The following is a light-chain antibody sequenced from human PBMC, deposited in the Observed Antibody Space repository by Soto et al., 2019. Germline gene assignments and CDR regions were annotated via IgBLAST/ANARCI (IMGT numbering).Light chain of an antibody. CDR3: GTWDSSLSAGV. J-gene: IGLJ2*01. CDR1: TSNLGNNY. CDR2: DNN. Sequence: QSVLTQPPSVSAAPGQTVTISFSGSTSNLGNNYVSWYQQLPVPAPKLLIYDNNKRPSGIPDRFSGYKSGTSATLGITGLQTGYEADYYCGTWDSSLSAGVFGGGTKLTVL. V-gene: IGLV1-51*01.